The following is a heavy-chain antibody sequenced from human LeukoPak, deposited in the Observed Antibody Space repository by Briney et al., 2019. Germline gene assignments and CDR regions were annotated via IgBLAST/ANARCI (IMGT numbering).Heavy chain of an antibody. V-gene: IGHV1-18*01. CDR1: GYTFTSYG. CDR2: ISAYNGNT. D-gene: IGHD3-22*01. CDR3: ARSPFDYYYDTSGSFSESWFDP. Sequence: ASVKVSCKASGYTFTSYGISWVRQAPGQGLEWMGWISAYNGNTNYAQKLQGRVTMTTDTSTSTAYMELSSLRSDDTAVYYCARSPFDYYYDTSGSFSESWFDPWGQGTLVTVSS. J-gene: IGHJ5*02.